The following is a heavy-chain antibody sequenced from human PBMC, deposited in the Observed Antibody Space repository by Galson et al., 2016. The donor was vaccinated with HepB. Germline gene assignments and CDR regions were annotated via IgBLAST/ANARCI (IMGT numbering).Heavy chain of an antibody. D-gene: IGHD6-19*01. V-gene: IGHV4-31*03. J-gene: IGHJ4*02. Sequence: LSLTCTVSGGSISSGGYYWSWIRQHPGKGLEWVGFTSYSGSAHYNPSLKSRLTISVDTSKNQFSLTMSSVTAADTAVYYCARGGSRQWLVDYWGQGALVTVSS. CDR2: TSYSGSA. CDR1: GGSISSGGYY. CDR3: ARGGSRQWLVDY.